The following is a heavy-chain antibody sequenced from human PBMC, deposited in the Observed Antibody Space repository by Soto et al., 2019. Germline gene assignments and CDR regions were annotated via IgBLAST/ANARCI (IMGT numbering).Heavy chain of an antibody. J-gene: IGHJ5*02. CDR3: ARAGKEDIVVVVAAENWFDP. CDR2: IYYSGST. Sequence: QLQLQESGPGLVKPSETLSLTCTVSGGSISSSSYYWGWIRQPPGKGLEWIGSIYYSGSTYYNPSLKIRVTISVDTSKNQFSLKLSSVTAADTAVYYCARAGKEDIVVVVAAENWFDPWGQGTLVTVSS. D-gene: IGHD2-15*01. V-gene: IGHV4-39*01. CDR1: GGSISSSSYY.